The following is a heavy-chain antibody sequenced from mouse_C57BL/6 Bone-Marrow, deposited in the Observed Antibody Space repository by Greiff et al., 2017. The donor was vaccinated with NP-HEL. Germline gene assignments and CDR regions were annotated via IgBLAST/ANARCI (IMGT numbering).Heavy chain of an antibody. Sequence: DVKLQESGPGLVKPSQSLSLTCSVTGYSITSGYYWNWIRQFPGNKLEWMGYISYDGSNNYNPSLKNRISITRDTSKNQFFLKLNSVTTEDTATYYCARDFLRAFDYWGQGTTLTVSS. CDR3: ARDFLRAFDY. CDR2: ISYDGSN. D-gene: IGHD3-3*01. CDR1: GYSITSGYY. J-gene: IGHJ2*01. V-gene: IGHV3-6*01.